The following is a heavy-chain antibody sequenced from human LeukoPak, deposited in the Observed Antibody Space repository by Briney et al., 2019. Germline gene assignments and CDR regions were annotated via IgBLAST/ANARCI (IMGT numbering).Heavy chain of an antibody. CDR1: GFTFSSYG. D-gene: IGHD4-23*01. CDR3: AKDNSLWDSSDAFDI. J-gene: IGHJ3*02. V-gene: IGHV3-30*18. Sequence: PGRSLRLSCAASGFTFSSYGMHWVRQAPGKGLEWVAVISYDGSNKYYADSVKGRFTISRDNSKNTLYLQMNSLRAEDTAVYYCAKDNSLWDSSDAFDIWGQGTMVPVSS. CDR2: ISYDGSNK.